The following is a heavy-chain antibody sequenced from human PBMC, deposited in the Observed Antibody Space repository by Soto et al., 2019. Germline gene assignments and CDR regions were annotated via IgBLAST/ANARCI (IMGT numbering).Heavy chain of an antibody. J-gene: IGHJ4*02. CDR2: IYYSGST. V-gene: IGHV4-39*01. Sequence: LEILSLTCTVSGGSISSSSCYWGWIRQPPGKGLEWIGYIYYSGSTYQNPSLKSRVTISVDTSKNQFSLKLSSVTAADTAVYYCARLGVVAATAFDYWGQGTLVTVSS. CDR1: GGSISSSSCY. D-gene: IGHD2-15*01. CDR3: ARLGVVAATAFDY.